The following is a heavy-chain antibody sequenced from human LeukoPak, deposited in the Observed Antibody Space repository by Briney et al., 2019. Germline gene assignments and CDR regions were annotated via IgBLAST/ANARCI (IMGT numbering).Heavy chain of an antibody. J-gene: IGHJ4*02. CDR2: ISYDGSNK. CDR1: GFTFSSYG. D-gene: IGHD3-16*02. CDR3: ARDRRMITFGGVIASYYFDY. V-gene: IGHV3-30*03. Sequence: PGGSLRLSCAASGFTFSSYGMHWVRQAPGKGLEWVAVISYDGSNKYYADSVKGRFTISRDNSKNTLYLQMNSLRAEDTAVYYCARDRRMITFGGVIASYYFDYWGQGTLVTVSS.